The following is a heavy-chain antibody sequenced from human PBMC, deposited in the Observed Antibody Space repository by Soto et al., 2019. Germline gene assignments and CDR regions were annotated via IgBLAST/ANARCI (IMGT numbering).Heavy chain of an antibody. V-gene: IGHV4-4*09. CDR3: ATYTVGEGGRGY. Sequence: QVQLQESGPGLVKPSETLSLTCTVSGGSMRGQHWSWIRQPPGKGLEWIGHHSDSTNYNPSLKSRITMSTDTSKNQVSLTLSSVTAAGTAVYYCATYTVGEGGRGYWGQGTLVTVSS. CDR2: HSDST. J-gene: IGHJ4*02. CDR1: GGSMRGQH. D-gene: IGHD3-16*01.